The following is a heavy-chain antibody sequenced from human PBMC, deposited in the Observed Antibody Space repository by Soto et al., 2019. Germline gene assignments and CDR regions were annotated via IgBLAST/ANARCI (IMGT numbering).Heavy chain of an antibody. CDR2: INAGNGNT. V-gene: IGHV1-3*01. J-gene: IGHJ4*02. CDR1: GYTFTSYA. Sequence: ASVKVSCKASGYTFTSYAMHWVRQAPGQRLEWMGWINAGNGNTKYSQKFQGRVTITRDTSASTAYMELSSLRSEDTAVYYCARAAGSSGWYLVEFDYWGQGTLVTVSS. CDR3: ARAAGSSGWYLVEFDY. D-gene: IGHD6-19*01.